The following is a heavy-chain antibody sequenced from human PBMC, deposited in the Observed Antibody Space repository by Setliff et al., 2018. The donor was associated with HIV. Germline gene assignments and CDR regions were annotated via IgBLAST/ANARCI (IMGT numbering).Heavy chain of an antibody. Sequence: PGGSLRLSCAASGFTFNDYYMSWIRQTPGKGLEWVSYISRGGKTIHYADSVRGRFTISRDNSKNTLFLQMNNLRAEDTALYYCARGEKILVAGTGGAFDIWGQGTMVTVSS. CDR2: ISRGGKTI. V-gene: IGHV3-11*01. CDR1: GFTFNDYY. J-gene: IGHJ3*02. CDR3: ARGEKILVAGTGGAFDI. D-gene: IGHD6-19*01.